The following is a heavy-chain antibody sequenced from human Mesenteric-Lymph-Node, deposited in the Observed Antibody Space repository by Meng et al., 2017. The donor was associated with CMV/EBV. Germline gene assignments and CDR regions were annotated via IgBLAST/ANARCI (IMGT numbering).Heavy chain of an antibody. Sequence: GGSLRLSCAASGFTFSSYAMHWVRQAPGKGLEGVAVISYDGSNKYYADSVKGRFTISRDNSKNTLYLQMNSLRAEDTAVYYCARESSTEFWSGYYTGNLDYWGQGTLVTVSS. J-gene: IGHJ4*02. D-gene: IGHD3-3*01. CDR3: ARESSTEFWSGYYTGNLDY. CDR1: GFTFSSYA. CDR2: ISYDGSNK. V-gene: IGHV3-30-3*01.